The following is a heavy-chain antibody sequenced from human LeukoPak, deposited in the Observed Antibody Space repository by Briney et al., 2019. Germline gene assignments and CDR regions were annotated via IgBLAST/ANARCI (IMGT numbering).Heavy chain of an antibody. CDR2: INPNSGGT. V-gene: IGHV1-2*02. J-gene: IGHJ1*01. Sequence: ASVKVSCKASGYTFTGYYMHWVRQAPGQGLEWMGWINPNSGGTNYAQKFQGRVTMTRDTSISTAYMELSRLRSDDTAVYYCARVVKGSSSWYGPEYFQHWGQGTLVTVSS. CDR1: GYTFTGYY. D-gene: IGHD6-13*01. CDR3: ARVVKGSSSWYGPEYFQH.